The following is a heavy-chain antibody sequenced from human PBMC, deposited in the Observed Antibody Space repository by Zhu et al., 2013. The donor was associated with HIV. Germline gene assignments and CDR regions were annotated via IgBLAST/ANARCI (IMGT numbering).Heavy chain of an antibody. J-gene: IGHJ4*02. CDR2: INPSGGST. D-gene: IGHD3-22*01. CDR3: ARVTGIVYYDSSGLFY. V-gene: IGHV1-46*01. Sequence: QVQLVQSGAEVKKPGASVKVSCKASGYTFTSYYMHWVRQAPGQGLEWMGIINPSGGSTSYAQKFQGRVTMTRDTSTSTVYMELSSLRSEDTAVYYCARVTGIVYYDSSGLFYWGQGTLVTVSS. CDR1: GYTFTSYY.